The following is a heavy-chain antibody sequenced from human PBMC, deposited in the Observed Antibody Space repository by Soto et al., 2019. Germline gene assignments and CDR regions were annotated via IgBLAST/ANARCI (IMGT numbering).Heavy chain of an antibody. D-gene: IGHD3-10*01. V-gene: IGHV1-18*01. CDR3: ARDARGDEAPMDY. CDR1: GYTFTNSG. J-gene: IGHJ4*02. Sequence: ASVKVSCKASGYTFTNSGFSWVRQAPGQGLEWVGWIRVNNGDTHYAQKLQGRVTMTTDTSTSTAFMELRSLRSDDTAVYYCARDARGDEAPMDYWGQGTLVTVSS. CDR2: IRVNNGDT.